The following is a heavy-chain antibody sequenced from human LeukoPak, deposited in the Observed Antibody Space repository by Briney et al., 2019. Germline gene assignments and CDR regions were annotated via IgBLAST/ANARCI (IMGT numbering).Heavy chain of an antibody. D-gene: IGHD3-22*01. Sequence: GGSLRLSCAASGFTFSSYSMNWVRQAPGKGLEWVSYISSSSSTIYYADSVKGRFAISRDNAKDSLYLQMNSLRAEDTAVYYCARDNRITMIVVARLDAFDIWGQGTMVTVSS. CDR1: GFTFSSYS. CDR3: ARDNRITMIVVARLDAFDI. J-gene: IGHJ3*02. V-gene: IGHV3-48*01. CDR2: ISSSSSTI.